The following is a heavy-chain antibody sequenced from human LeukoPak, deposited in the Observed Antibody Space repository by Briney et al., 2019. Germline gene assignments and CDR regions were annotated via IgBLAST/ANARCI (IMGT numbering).Heavy chain of an antibody. CDR2: MNPNSGNT. D-gene: IGHD6-19*01. V-gene: IGHV1-8*03. J-gene: IGHJ4*02. CDR1: GYTFTGYY. CDR3: ARARTSSGCDY. Sequence: GASVKVPCKASGYTFTGYYMHWVRQATGQGLEWMGWMNPNSGNTGYAQKFQGRVTITRNTSISTAYMELSSLRSDDTAVYYCARARTSSGCDYWGQGTLVTVSS.